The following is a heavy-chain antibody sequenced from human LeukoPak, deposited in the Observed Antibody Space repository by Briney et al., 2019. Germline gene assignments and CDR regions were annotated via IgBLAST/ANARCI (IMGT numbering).Heavy chain of an antibody. D-gene: IGHD3-22*01. J-gene: IGHJ4*02. V-gene: IGHV4-4*07. Sequence: SETLSLTCTVSGGSISSYYWSWIRQPAGKGLEWIGRIYTSGSTNYNPSLKSRVTMSVDTSKNQFSLKLSSVTAADTAVYYCARDNYYDSSGYWQDNFDYWGQGTLVTVSS. CDR3: ARDNYYDSSGYWQDNFDY. CDR2: IYTSGST. CDR1: GGSISSYY.